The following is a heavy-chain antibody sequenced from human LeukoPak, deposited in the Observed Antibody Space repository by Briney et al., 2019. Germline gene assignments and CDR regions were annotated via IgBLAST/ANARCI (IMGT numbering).Heavy chain of an antibody. CDR1: GGSISSSSYY. Sequence: SETPSLTCTVSGGSISSSSYYWGWIRRPPGKGLEWIGSIYYSGSTYYNPSLKSRVTISVDTSKNQFSLKLSSVTAADTAVYYCARRFRLTGYSTWGQGTLVTVSS. CDR2: IYYSGST. CDR3: ARRFRLTGYST. V-gene: IGHV4-39*01. J-gene: IGHJ4*02. D-gene: IGHD3-9*01.